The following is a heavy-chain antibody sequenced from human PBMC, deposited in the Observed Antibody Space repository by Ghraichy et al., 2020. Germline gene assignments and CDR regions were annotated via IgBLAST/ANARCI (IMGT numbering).Heavy chain of an antibody. V-gene: IGHV1-58*01. J-gene: IGHJ4*02. CDR1: GFTFTSSA. Sequence: SVKVSCKASGFTFTSSAVQWVRQARGQRLEWIGWIVVGSGNTNYAQKFQERVTITRDMSTSTAYMELSSLRSEDTAVYYCAADFSDSSGYGYWGQGTLVTVSS. D-gene: IGHD3-22*01. CDR2: IVVGSGNT. CDR3: AADFSDSSGYGY.